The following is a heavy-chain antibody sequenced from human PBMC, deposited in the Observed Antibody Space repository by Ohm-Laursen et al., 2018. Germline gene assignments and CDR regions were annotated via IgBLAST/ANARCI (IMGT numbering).Heavy chain of an antibody. J-gene: IGHJ4*02. D-gene: IGHD6-6*01. Sequence: SLRLSCTASGFTFSIYWMNWFRQAPGKGLELVAIIYQDGSEKYFVDSVMGRFTIYRYNAKNSLYLQMNSLRAEDTAVYYCVRDRRKGSIELRKGGQGALVTVSS. CDR2: IYQDGSEK. CDR1: GFTFSIYW. V-gene: IGHV3-7*01. CDR3: VRDRRKGSIELRK.